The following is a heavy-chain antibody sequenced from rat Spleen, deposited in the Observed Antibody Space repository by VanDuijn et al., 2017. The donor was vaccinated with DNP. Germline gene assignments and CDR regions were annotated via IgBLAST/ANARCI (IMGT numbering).Heavy chain of an antibody. V-gene: IGHV5-25*01. D-gene: IGHD1-2*01. Sequence: EVQLVESGGGLVQPGRSLILSCTASGFIFSDHNMAWVRQAPTKGLEWVASITNTGDSTYYSDSVKGRFSISRDNAKSTLYLQVNSLRSEDTATYYCARSDSYGFPYWGQGTLVTVSS. J-gene: IGHJ3*01. CDR1: GFIFSDHN. CDR3: ARSDSYGFPY. CDR2: ITNTGDST.